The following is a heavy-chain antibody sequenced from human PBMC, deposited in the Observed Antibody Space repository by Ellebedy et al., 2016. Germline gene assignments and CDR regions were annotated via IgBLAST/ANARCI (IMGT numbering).Heavy chain of an antibody. Sequence: GESLKISCAASGFTFSSYAMSWVRQAPGKGLEWVSAISGSGGSTYYADSVKGRFTISRDNSKNTLYLQMNSLRAEDTALYYCAPAIYGDGILDYWGQGTLATVSS. CDR1: GFTFSSYA. V-gene: IGHV3-23*01. D-gene: IGHD4/OR15-4a*01. CDR2: ISGSGGST. J-gene: IGHJ4*02. CDR3: APAIYGDGILDY.